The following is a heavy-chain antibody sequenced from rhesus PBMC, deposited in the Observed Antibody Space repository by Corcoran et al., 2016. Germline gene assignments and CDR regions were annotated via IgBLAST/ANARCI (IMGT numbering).Heavy chain of an antibody. V-gene: IGHV4-80*01. Sequence: QVQLQESGPGLVKPSETLSLTCAVSGGSFSSYWWSWIRKPPGKGREWIGEINGNSGSTNYNPTFKRRFTISKDASKNQFSLKLSSVTAADTAVYYCARFGAAGLFDYWGQGVLVTVSS. CDR1: GGSFSSYW. CDR3: ARFGAAGLFDY. D-gene: IGHD6-25*01. J-gene: IGHJ4*01. CDR2: INGNSGST.